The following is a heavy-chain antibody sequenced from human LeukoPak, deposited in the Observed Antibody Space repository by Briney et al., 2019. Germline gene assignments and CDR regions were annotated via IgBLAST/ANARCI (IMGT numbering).Heavy chain of an antibody. CDR3: AKDWGDSSGYYYIDAFDI. D-gene: IGHD3-22*01. Sequence: GGSLRLSCAASEFTLSNYWLSWVRQAPGKGLEWVANIKEDGSVKNYVASVKGRFTISRDNAKNSLYLQMNSLRAEDTAVYYCAKDWGDSSGYYYIDAFDIWGQGTMVTVSS. J-gene: IGHJ3*02. V-gene: IGHV3-7*03. CDR2: IKEDGSVK. CDR1: EFTLSNYW.